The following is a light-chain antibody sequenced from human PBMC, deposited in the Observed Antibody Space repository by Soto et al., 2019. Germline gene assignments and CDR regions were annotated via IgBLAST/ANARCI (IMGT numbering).Light chain of an antibody. V-gene: IGKV3-20*01. CDR1: QSVGGAY. CDR2: DTS. J-gene: IGKJ1*01. CDR3: QHYNSYSEA. Sequence: EIVLTQSPGTLSLSPGERATLSCRASQSVGGAYVAWYQQKSGQPPRLLIYDTSYRAAGIPDRFSGSGSGTEFTLTISSLQPDDFATYYCQHYNSYSEAFGQGTKVDIK.